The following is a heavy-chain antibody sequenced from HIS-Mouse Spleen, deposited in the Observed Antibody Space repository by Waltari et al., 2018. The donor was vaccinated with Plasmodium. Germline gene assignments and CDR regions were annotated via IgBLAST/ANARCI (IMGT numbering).Heavy chain of an antibody. V-gene: IGHV4-39*01. D-gene: IGHD3-3*01. CDR2: IYYSGGN. CDR3: ARQLAYYDFWSGYSRGYYFDY. Sequence: QLQLQESGPGLVKPSETLSLTCTVSGGSISSSSYYWGWIRQPPGKGLEWIGSIYYSGGNYYNPSLKSRVTISVDTSKNQFALKLSSVTAADTAVYYCARQLAYYDFWSGYSRGYYFDYWGQGTLVTVSS. CDR1: GGSISSSSYY. J-gene: IGHJ4*02.